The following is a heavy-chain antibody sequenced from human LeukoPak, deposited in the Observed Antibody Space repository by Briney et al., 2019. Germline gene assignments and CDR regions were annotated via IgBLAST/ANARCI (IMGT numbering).Heavy chain of an antibody. J-gene: IGHJ6*03. D-gene: IGHD2-2*01. CDR2: MNPNSGNT. Sequence: ASVKVSCKASGYTFTSYDINWVRQATGQGLEWMGWMNPNSGNTGYAQKFQGRVTITRNTSISTAYMELSSLRSEDTAVYYCARGRLGVRMVPTYYYYYMDVWGKGTTVTVSS. CDR1: GYTFTSYD. CDR3: ARGRLGVRMVPTYYYYYMDV. V-gene: IGHV1-8*03.